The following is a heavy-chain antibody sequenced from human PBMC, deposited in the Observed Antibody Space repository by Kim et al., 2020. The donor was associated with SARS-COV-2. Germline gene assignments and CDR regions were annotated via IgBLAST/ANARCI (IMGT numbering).Heavy chain of an antibody. D-gene: IGHD3-3*01. CDR1: GGSISSSSYF. CDR2: IYYSGST. CDR3: ARHGVWSGNYYVDY. J-gene: IGHJ4*02. V-gene: IGHV4-39*01. Sequence: SETLSLTCTVSGGSISSSSYFWGWIRQPPGKGLEWIGSIYYSGSTYYNPSLKSRVTISVDTSKNQFSLKLSSVTAADTAVFYCARHGVWSGNYYVDYWGQGTLVTVSS.